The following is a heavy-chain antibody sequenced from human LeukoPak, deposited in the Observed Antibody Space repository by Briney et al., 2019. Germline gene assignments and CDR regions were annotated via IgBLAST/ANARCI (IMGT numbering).Heavy chain of an antibody. Sequence: KPSETLSLTCTVSGDSISSYYWSWIRQAPGKGLEWIGYIYYSGSTNYNPSLKSRVTISIDTSKNQFSLKLSSMTAADTAVYYCARIGSGSYLTLDYWGRGTLVTVPS. D-gene: IGHD1-26*01. CDR2: IYYSGST. CDR3: ARIGSGSYLTLDY. CDR1: GDSISSYY. V-gene: IGHV4-59*01. J-gene: IGHJ4*02.